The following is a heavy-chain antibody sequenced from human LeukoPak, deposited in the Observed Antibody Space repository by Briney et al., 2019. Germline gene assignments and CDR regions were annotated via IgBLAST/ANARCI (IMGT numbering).Heavy chain of an antibody. CDR2: IYYSGST. CDR3: AREPPQYSGSYFDY. D-gene: IGHD1-26*01. Sequence: SETLSLTCTVSGGSISSSSYYWGWIRRPPGTGLEWIGSIYYSGSTYYNPSLKSRVTISVDTSKNQFSLKLSSVTAADTAVYYCAREPPQYSGSYFDYWGQGTLVTVSS. J-gene: IGHJ4*02. CDR1: GGSISSSSYY. V-gene: IGHV4-39*07.